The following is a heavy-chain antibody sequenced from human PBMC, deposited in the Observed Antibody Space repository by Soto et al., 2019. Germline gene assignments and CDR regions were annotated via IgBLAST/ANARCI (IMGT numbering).Heavy chain of an antibody. CDR3: ARAHPNIVVVPAAMNWFDP. V-gene: IGHV4-34*01. D-gene: IGHD2-2*01. CDR1: GGSFSGYY. J-gene: IGHJ5*02. Sequence: SETLSLTCAVYGGSFSGYYWSWIRQPPGKGLEWIGEINHSGSTNYNPSLKSRVTISVDTSKNQFSLKLSSVTAADTAVYYCARAHPNIVVVPAAMNWFDPWGQGTLVTVSS. CDR2: INHSGST.